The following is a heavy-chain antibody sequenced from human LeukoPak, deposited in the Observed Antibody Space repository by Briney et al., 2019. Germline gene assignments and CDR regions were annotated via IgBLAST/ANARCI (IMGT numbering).Heavy chain of an antibody. CDR2: IKSDGSEK. CDR3: GRLTTAYDTVDP. V-gene: IGHV3-7*05. CDR1: GFSFSGYW. J-gene: IGHJ5*02. Sequence: GGSLKLSCAASGFSFSGYWLSWVRQAPGKGLECVASIKSDGSEKYYADSVKGRFTISRDNAKNSLYLQMNSLRAEDTAVYYCGRLTTAYDTVDPWGQGTLVTVSS. D-gene: IGHD3-16*01.